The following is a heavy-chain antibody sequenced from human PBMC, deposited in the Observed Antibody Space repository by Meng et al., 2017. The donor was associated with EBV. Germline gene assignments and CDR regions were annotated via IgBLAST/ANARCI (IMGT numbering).Heavy chain of an antibody. CDR2: IYHSGST. CDR1: GGSISSSNW. Sequence: QVQLQESGPGLVKPSGXLSLTCAVSGGSISSSNWWSWVRQPPGKGLEWIGEIYHSGSTNYNPSLKSRVTISVDKSKNQFSLKLSSVTAADTAVYYCARDRGGYYDSSGYYAEWGQGTLVNVSS. CDR3: ARDRGGYYDSSGYYAE. V-gene: IGHV4-4*02. J-gene: IGHJ4*02. D-gene: IGHD3-22*01.